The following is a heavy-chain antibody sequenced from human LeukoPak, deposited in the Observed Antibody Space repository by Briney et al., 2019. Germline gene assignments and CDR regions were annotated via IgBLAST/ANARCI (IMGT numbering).Heavy chain of an antibody. Sequence: GGSLRLSCAASGFTVHSNYMSWVRQAPGKGLEWVSVIDRSGVTHYADSVKGRFTISRDNAKNSLYLQMNSLRAEDTAVYYCARRMNTAMVSFDYWGQGTLVTVSS. V-gene: IGHV3-53*01. CDR2: IDRSGVT. CDR3: ARRMNTAMVSFDY. J-gene: IGHJ4*02. CDR1: GFTVHSNY. D-gene: IGHD5-18*01.